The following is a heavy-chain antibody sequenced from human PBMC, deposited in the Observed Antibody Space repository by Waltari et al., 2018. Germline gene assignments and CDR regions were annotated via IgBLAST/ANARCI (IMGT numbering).Heavy chain of an antibody. J-gene: IGHJ6*02. CDR1: GGTFSSYA. CDR3: ARDQYKLGADYYYGMDV. V-gene: IGHV1-69*01. CDR2: TIPILGTA. Sequence: QVQLVQSGAEVKKPGSSVKVSCKASGGTFSSYAISWVRQAPGQGLEWMGGTIPILGTANYARKVQGRVTITADESTSTAYMELSSLRSEDTAVYYCARDQYKLGADYYYGMDVWGQGTTVTVSS. D-gene: IGHD1-1*01.